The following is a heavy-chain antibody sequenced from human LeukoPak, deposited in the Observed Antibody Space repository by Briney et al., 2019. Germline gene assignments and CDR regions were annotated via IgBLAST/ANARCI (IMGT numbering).Heavy chain of an antibody. Sequence: SETLSLTCTVAGGSISTYYWSWIRQPPRKELEWIGYNYYSGNTNCNPSLKSRVTISVDMSKNQFSLRLSSVTAADTAVYFCARVGSGSFDYWGQGTLVTVSS. CDR1: GGSISTYY. CDR3: ARVGSGSFDY. CDR2: NYYSGNT. V-gene: IGHV4-59*01. J-gene: IGHJ4*02. D-gene: IGHD6-19*01.